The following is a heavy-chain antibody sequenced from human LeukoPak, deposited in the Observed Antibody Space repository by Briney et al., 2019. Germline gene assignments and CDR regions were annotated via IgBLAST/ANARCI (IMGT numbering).Heavy chain of an antibody. Sequence: PGGSLRLSCAASGFTFSSYSMNWVRQAPGKGLEWVSSISSSSSHIYYADSVKGRFTISRDNAKNSLYLQMNSLRAEDTAVYYCARDQTGYSGYDFDYWGQGTLVTVSS. D-gene: IGHD5-12*01. V-gene: IGHV3-21*01. CDR1: GFTFSSYS. CDR2: ISSSSSHI. CDR3: ARDQTGYSGYDFDY. J-gene: IGHJ4*02.